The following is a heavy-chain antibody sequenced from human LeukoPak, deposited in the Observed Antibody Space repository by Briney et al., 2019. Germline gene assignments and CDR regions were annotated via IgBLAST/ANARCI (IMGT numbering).Heavy chain of an antibody. Sequence: SETLSLTCAVSGYSISSGYYWGWIRQPPGKGLEWIGSIYHSGSTYYNPSLKSRVTISVDTSKNQFSLKLSSVTAADTAVYYCARSTGVVRPGYYYMDVWGKGTTVTVSS. CDR1: GYSISSGYY. CDR3: ARSTGVVRPGYYYMDV. D-gene: IGHD3-3*01. J-gene: IGHJ6*03. CDR2: IYHSGST. V-gene: IGHV4-38-2*01.